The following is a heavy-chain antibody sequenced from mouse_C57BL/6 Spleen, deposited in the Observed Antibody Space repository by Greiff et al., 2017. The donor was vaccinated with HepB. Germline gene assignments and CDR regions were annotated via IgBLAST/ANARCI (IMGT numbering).Heavy chain of an antibody. V-gene: IGHV5-4*01. CDR1: GFTFSSYA. Sequence: EVQLQQSGGGLVKPGGSLKLSCAASGFTFSSYAMSWVRQTPEKRLEWVATISDGGSYTYYPDNVKGRFTISRDNAKNNLYLQMSHLKSEDTAMYYCARGGFITTVVATGWYFDVWGTGTTVTVSS. D-gene: IGHD1-1*01. J-gene: IGHJ1*03. CDR2: ISDGGSYT. CDR3: ARGGFITTVVATGWYFDV.